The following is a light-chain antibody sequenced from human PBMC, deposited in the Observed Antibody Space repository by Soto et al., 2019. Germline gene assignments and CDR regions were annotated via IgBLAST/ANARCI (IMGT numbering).Light chain of an antibody. CDR1: QSVSSY. Sequence: EIVLTQSPATLSLSPGARATLSCRASQSVSSYLAWYQQKPGQAPRLLIYDASNRATGIPARFSGSGSGTDFTLTISSLEPEDCAVYYCQQRSNWPGTFGQGTKVEIK. V-gene: IGKV3-11*01. CDR2: DAS. J-gene: IGKJ1*01. CDR3: QQRSNWPGT.